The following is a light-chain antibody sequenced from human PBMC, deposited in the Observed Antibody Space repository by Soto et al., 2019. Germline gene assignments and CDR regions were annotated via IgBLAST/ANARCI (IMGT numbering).Light chain of an antibody. Sequence: QSALTQPPSVSGAPGQRVTISCTGSSSNIGAGYDVHWYQQLPGTAPKLLIYGNSNRPSGVPDRFSGSKSCTSASLAITGLRAEDEADYSCQSYDSSLSGWVFGGGTKLTFL. CDR1: SSNIGAGYD. J-gene: IGLJ3*02. V-gene: IGLV1-40*01. CDR2: GNS. CDR3: QSYDSSLSGWV.